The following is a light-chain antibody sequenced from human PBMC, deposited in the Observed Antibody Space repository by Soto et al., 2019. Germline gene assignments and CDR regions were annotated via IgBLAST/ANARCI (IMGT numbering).Light chain of an antibody. CDR3: QQRSNWPPPIT. CDR1: QSVSSK. J-gene: IGKJ5*01. V-gene: IGKV3-11*01. Sequence: EIVMTQSPATLSVSPGERATLSCRASQSVSSKLAWYQQKPGQAPRLLIYGASTRATGIPARFSGSGSGTDFTLTISSLEPEDFAVYYCQQRSNWPPPITFGQGTRLEIK. CDR2: GAS.